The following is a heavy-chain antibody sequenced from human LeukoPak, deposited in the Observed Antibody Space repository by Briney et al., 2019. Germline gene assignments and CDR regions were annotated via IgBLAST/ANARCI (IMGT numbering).Heavy chain of an antibody. CDR2: IRYDGSNK. CDR1: GFTFSSYG. V-gene: IGHV3-30*02. Sequence: QPGGSLRLSCAASGFTFSSYGMHWVRQAPGKGLEWVAFIRYDGSNKYYADSVKGRFTISRDNSKNTLYLQMNSLRAEDTAVYYCARAPPSAWYFDLWGRGTLVTVSS. J-gene: IGHJ2*01. CDR3: ARAPPSAWYFDL.